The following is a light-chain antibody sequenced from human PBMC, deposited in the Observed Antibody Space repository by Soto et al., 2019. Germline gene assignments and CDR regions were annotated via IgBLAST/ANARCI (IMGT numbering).Light chain of an antibody. CDR2: DDS. CDR3: QQYNSYSPYT. J-gene: IGKJ2*01. V-gene: IGKV1-5*01. Sequence: DIQMTQSPSTLSASVGYRVTITCRASQSISDWLAWYQQKPGKAPKLLIYDDSSLESGVPSRFSGSGSGTEFTLTISSLQPDDFATYYCQQYNSYSPYTFGQGTKLEIK. CDR1: QSISDW.